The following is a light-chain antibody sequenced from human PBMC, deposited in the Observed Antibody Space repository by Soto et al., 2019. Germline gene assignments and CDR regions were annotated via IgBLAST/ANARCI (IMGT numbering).Light chain of an antibody. CDR2: DAS. V-gene: IGKV3D-15*01. J-gene: IGKJ5*01. Sequence: EIVMTQSPSTLSVSPGERATLSCSASQSVSSNLAWYQQKPGQAPRLLIYDASNRATGIPARFSGSGSGTDFTLTISRLEPEDFALYYCQQYGYSPITFGQGTRLEIK. CDR3: QQYGYSPIT. CDR1: QSVSSN.